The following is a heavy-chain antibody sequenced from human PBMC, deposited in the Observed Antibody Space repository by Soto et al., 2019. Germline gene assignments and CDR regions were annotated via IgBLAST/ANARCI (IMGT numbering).Heavy chain of an antibody. D-gene: IGHD1-26*01. CDR2: ISYDGSNK. Sequence: QVQLVESGGGVVQPGRSLRLSCAASGFTFSSYAMHWVGQAPGKGLEWVAVISYDGSNKYYADSVKGRFTISRDNSKNTLYLQMNSLRAEDTAVYYCARDREAMGDPPPNFDYWGQGTLVTVSS. V-gene: IGHV3-30-3*01. CDR1: GFTFSSYA. J-gene: IGHJ4*02. CDR3: ARDREAMGDPPPNFDY.